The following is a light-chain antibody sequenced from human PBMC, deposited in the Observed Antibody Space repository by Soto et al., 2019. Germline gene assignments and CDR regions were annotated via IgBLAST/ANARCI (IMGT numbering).Light chain of an antibody. CDR2: KTS. CDR3: QPHHTYSPT. CDR1: QNIVNW. V-gene: IGKV1-5*03. J-gene: IGKJ2*01. Sequence: QSAATVSLKKRDRVTITCRARQNIVNWLAWYQQKPGKAPNLLIYKTSTLQRGVPSRFSGSGSGTEFTLTISSLQPDAFDTFSSQPHHTYSPTFRQWT.